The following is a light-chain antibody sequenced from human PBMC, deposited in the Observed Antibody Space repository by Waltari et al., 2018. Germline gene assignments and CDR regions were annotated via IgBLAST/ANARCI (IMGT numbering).Light chain of an antibody. J-gene: IGKJ5*01. CDR1: KSFSTY. CDR2: DAS. CDR3: QQRGNWR. V-gene: IGKV3-11*01. Sequence: EIVLTQSPATLSLSPGERATLSCRANKSFSTYVAWYQQKVGQAPRLLIYDASNRATGIPARFSGSGSGTDFTLTISSLEPEDFAVYYCQQRGNWRFGQGTRLEI.